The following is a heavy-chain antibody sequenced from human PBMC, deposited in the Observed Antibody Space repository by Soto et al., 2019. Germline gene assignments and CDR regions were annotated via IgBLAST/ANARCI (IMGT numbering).Heavy chain of an antibody. CDR1: GYTFTSYA. Sequence: QVQLVQSGAEVKKPGASVKVSCKASGYTFTSYAMHWVRQAPGQRLEWMGWTNAGNGNTKYSQKFHGRVTITRDTAASTASMELSSLRSEDTAVYYCASSYYGSGKPKDYYYGMDVWGQGTTVTVSS. J-gene: IGHJ6*02. CDR2: TNAGNGNT. V-gene: IGHV1-3*01. CDR3: ASSYYGSGKPKDYYYGMDV. D-gene: IGHD3-10*01.